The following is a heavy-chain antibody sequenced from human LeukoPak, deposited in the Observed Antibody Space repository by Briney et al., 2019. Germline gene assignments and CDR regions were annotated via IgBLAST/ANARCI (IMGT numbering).Heavy chain of an antibody. D-gene: IGHD3-22*01. CDR1: GGSISSYY. J-gene: IGHJ5*02. Sequence: SETLSLTCTVSGGSISSYYWSWIRQPPGKGLEWIGYIYYSGSTNYNPSLKSRVTMSVDTSKNQFSLKLSSVTAADTAVYYCARDGTYYYDSSGYFGYDPWGQGTLVTVSS. CDR2: IYYSGST. V-gene: IGHV4-59*12. CDR3: ARDGTYYYDSSGYFGYDP.